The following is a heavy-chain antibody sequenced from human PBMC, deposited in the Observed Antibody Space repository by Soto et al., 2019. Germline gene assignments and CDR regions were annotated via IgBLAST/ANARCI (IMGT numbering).Heavy chain of an antibody. CDR2: IIPILGIA. J-gene: IGHJ4*02. CDR1: GGTFSSYT. D-gene: IGHD3-22*01. CDR3: ARDLRAETYYYDSSDPWGY. V-gene: IGHV1-69*08. Sequence: QVQLVQSGAEVKKPGSSVKVSCKASGGTFSSYTISWVRQAPGQGLEWMGRIIPILGIANYAQKFQGRVTITADKSTSTAYMELSSLRSEDTAVYYCARDLRAETYYYDSSDPWGYWGQGTLVTVSS.